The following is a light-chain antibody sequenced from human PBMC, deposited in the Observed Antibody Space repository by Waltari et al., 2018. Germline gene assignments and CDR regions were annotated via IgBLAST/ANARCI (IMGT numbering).Light chain of an antibody. CDR1: QSIDKY. J-gene: IGKJ2*03. CDR3: QQYQSDPRPG. Sequence: DIQMTQSPSTLSASVGDRVTITCRASQSIDKYLAWFQQRPGTAPRLLIFKASTLEIGVSSRFSGSGSGRELTLTISGRQPDDFASYYCQQYQSDPRPGFGQGTKLEI. V-gene: IGKV1-5*03. CDR2: KAS.